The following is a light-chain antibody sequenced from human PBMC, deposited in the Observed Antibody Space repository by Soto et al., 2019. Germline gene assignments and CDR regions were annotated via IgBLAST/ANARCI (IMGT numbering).Light chain of an antibody. CDR1: SSDVGGYNY. V-gene: IGLV2-14*01. J-gene: IGLJ1*01. CDR2: DVS. Sequence: QSVLTQPASVSGSPGQSITISCTXTSSDVGGYNYVSWYQQHPGKAPKLMIYDVSNRPSGVSNRFSGSKSGNTASLTISGLQAEDEADYYCSSYTSSSTLVFGTGTKVTVL. CDR3: SSYTSSSTLV.